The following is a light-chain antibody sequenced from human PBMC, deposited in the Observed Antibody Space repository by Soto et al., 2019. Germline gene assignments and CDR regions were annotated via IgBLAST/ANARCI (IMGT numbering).Light chain of an antibody. Sequence: DIQMTQSPPSLSASVGDRVTITCQASQHISEYLNWYQYKPGKAPKLLITDASNLKTGVPSRLSGSGSGTEYTFTINSLQPEDIATYYCQQYENFPLTFGGGTKVDIK. CDR1: QHISEY. CDR3: QQYENFPLT. V-gene: IGKV1-33*01. CDR2: DAS. J-gene: IGKJ4*01.